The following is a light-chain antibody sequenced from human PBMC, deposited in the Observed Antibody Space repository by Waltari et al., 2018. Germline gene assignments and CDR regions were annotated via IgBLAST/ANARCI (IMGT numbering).Light chain of an antibody. CDR3: QQYDGSVVT. CDR1: QYITGSW. V-gene: IGKV3-20*01. CDR2: AAS. J-gene: IGKJ4*01. Sequence: EIVLTQSPGTLSLSPGERVPLSCRASQYITGSWMTWYHQKPGQAPRLLLYAASTRAPGVPDRFSGSGSGTDFTLTISRLEPEDSAIYYCQQYDGSVVTFGGGTKVEIK.